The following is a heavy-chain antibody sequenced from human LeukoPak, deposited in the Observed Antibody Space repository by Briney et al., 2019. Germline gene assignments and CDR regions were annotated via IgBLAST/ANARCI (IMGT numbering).Heavy chain of an antibody. Sequence: GGSLRLSCAVSGFTFSDYWMTWVRQAPGKGLEWVASINHDGSGKYYVDSVKGRFTISRDNDKNSLFPHMSSLRAEDTAVYYCARECLQNFYESSGYEFWSQGTLVTVSS. V-gene: IGHV3-7*01. CDR1: GFTFSDYW. CDR2: INHDGSGK. J-gene: IGHJ4*02. CDR3: ARECLQNFYESSGYEF. D-gene: IGHD3-22*01.